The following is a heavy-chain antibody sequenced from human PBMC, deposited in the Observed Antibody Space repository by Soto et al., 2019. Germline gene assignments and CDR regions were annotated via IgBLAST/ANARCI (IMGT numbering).Heavy chain of an antibody. Sequence: EVQLVESGGGLVQPGGSLRLSCAASGFTVSSDWMTWVRQAPGKGLEWVANIKEDGSEKYYVDSVKGRFTISRDDAKNSLYLEMNSLRVEDTAVFYCARGVTTVVTRLPYYYYYGMDVWGQGTTVTVSS. CDR3: ARGVTTVVTRLPYYYYYGMDV. D-gene: IGHD4-17*01. V-gene: IGHV3-7*03. J-gene: IGHJ6*02. CDR1: GFTVSSDW. CDR2: IKEDGSEK.